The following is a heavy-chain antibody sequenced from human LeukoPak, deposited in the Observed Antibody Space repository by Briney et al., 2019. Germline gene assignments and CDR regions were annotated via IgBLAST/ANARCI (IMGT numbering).Heavy chain of an antibody. V-gene: IGHV3-74*01. D-gene: IGHD3-9*01. CDR1: GFTFSSYW. CDR2: INSDGSST. Sequence: GGSLRLSCAASGFTFSSYWMHWVRQAPGKGLVWVSRINSDGSSTSYADSVKGRFTISRDNAKNTLYLQMNSLRAEDTAVYYCARGPFGGYFAAPVDYWGQGTLVTVSS. J-gene: IGHJ4*02. CDR3: ARGPFGGYFAAPVDY.